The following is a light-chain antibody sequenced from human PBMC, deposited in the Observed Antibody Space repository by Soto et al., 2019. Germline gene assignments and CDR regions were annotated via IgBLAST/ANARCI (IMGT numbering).Light chain of an antibody. CDR1: SSEVGSYNL. CDR3: CAYAGSNTYV. J-gene: IGLJ1*01. Sequence: QSALSQPASVSGSPGQSIAISCTGTSSEVGSYNLVSWYQQHPGKAPKLMIYDAFRRPSGVSDRFSGSRSGNTASLTISGLQSEDEADYYCCAYAGSNTYVFGTGTKLTVL. V-gene: IGLV2-23*01. CDR2: DAF.